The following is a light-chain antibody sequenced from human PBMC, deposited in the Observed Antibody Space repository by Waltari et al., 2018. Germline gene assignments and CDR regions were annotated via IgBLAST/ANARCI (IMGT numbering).Light chain of an antibody. Sequence: EIVLTHSPGTLSLSPGESATLSCRTSQSITSALAWYQQNPGQAPRLLIYGASNRATGIPDRFSGSGSGTDFSLTISSLEPEDFAVYYCQHYLRLPVTFGQGTKVEVK. J-gene: IGKJ1*01. CDR3: QHYLRLPVT. V-gene: IGKV3-20*01. CDR2: GAS. CDR1: QSITSA.